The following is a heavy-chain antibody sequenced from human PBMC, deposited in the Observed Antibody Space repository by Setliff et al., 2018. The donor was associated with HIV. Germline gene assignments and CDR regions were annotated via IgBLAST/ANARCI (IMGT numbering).Heavy chain of an antibody. CDR3: ARDRGDRGLVRNYFDY. J-gene: IGHJ4*02. V-gene: IGHV1-2*06. D-gene: IGHD6-19*01. CDR1: GYTFNDNY. CDR2: INPKSGGT. Sequence: ASVKVSCKASGYTFNDNYIHWVRQAPGQGLEWMGRINPKSGGTSYAQKFQDRVTMTRDTSTSTAYMELTSMRFDDTAVYYCARDRGDRGLVRNYFDYWGQGTLVTVSS.